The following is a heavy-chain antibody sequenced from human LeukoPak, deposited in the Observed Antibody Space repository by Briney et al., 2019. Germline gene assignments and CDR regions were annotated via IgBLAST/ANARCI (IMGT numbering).Heavy chain of an antibody. J-gene: IGHJ4*02. Sequence: PGGSLRLSCAASGFTSSSNYMSWVRQAPGKGLEWVPVIYSGGSTYYADSVKGRFTISRDNSKNTLYLQMSSLRAEDTAVYYCVKDRGLYSSSSTGDYWGQGTLVTVSS. CDR1: GFTSSSNY. CDR3: VKDRGLYSSSSTGDY. CDR2: IYSGGST. V-gene: IGHV3-53*05. D-gene: IGHD6-6*01.